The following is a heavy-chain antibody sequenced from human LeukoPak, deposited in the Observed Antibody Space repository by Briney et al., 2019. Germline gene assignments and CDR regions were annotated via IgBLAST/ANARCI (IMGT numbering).Heavy chain of an antibody. Sequence: GGSLRLSCAASGFTFSSYGMHWVRQAPGKGLEWVAVISYDGSNKYYADSVKGRFTISRDNSKNTLYLQMNSLRAEDTAVYYCAKDGVDSSSWYYFDYWGQGTLSPSPQ. V-gene: IGHV3-30*18. CDR2: ISYDGSNK. D-gene: IGHD6-13*01. J-gene: IGHJ4*02. CDR1: GFTFSSYG. CDR3: AKDGVDSSSWYYFDY.